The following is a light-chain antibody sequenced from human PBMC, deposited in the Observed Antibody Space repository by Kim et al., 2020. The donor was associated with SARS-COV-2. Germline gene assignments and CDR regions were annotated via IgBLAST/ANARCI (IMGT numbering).Light chain of an antibody. CDR1: QSISGN. V-gene: IGKV3-15*01. Sequence: EIVMTQSPATLSVSPGDRATLSCRASQSISGNLAWYQQKPGQAPRLLIYGASTRATGVPARFNGSGSGTEFTLTIGSLQSEDFAVYYCQQYNRAFGQGTEVDIK. CDR3: QQYNRA. J-gene: IGKJ1*01. CDR2: GAS.